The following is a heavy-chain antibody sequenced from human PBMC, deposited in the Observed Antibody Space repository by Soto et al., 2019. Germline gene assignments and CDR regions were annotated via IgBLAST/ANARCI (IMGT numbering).Heavy chain of an antibody. CDR3: AREETAWPLAYGLDV. CDR2: IRSGRDT. D-gene: IGHD2-21*02. V-gene: IGHV3-21*01. J-gene: IGHJ6*02. CDR1: GSTFSNYY. Sequence: GGSLRLSCAVSGSTFSNYYIHWVRQAPGKGLEWVSSIRSGRDTFYADSVKGRFSISRDDATSSVSLQMNSLRGEDTAVYFCAREETAWPLAYGLDVWGQGTTVTVSS.